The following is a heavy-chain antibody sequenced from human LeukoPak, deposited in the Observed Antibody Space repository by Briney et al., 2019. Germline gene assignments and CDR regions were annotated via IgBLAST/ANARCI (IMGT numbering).Heavy chain of an antibody. CDR2: INPNTGLT. J-gene: IGHJ4*02. V-gene: IGHV1-8*01. Sequence: ASVKVSCKASGYSFTAYDINWVRQATGQGLEWIGYINPNTGLTEYAQKFQGRVSLTRDTSITTAYMELRSLRSDDTAVYYCAIVLPYFGYWGQGTLLTVSS. CDR1: GYSFTAYD. D-gene: IGHD3-10*01. CDR3: AIVLPYFGY.